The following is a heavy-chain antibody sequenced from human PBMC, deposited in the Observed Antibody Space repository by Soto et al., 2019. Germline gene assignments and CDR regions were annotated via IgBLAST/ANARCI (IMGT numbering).Heavy chain of an antibody. V-gene: IGHV1-18*01. CDR3: ARDLGGSYYAPVDY. D-gene: IGHD1-26*01. CDR2: ISAYNGNT. J-gene: IGHJ4*02. CDR1: GYTFPSYG. Sequence: QVQLVQSGAEVKKPGASVKVSCKASGYTFPSYGISWVRQAPGQGLEWMGWISAYNGNTKYAQKLQGRVTMTTDTXXSTADMELRRLRSDDTAVYYCARDLGGSYYAPVDYWGQGTLVTVSS.